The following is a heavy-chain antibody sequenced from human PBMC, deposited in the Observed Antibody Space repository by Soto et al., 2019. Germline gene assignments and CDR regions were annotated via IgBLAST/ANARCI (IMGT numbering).Heavy chain of an antibody. CDR3: ARGRLRVATIVTYYYYGMDV. J-gene: IGHJ6*02. D-gene: IGHD5-12*01. Sequence: SETLSLTCAVYGGSFSGYYWSWIRQPPGKGLEWIGEINHSGSTNYNPSLKSRVTISVDTSKNQFSLKLSSVTAADTAVYYCARGRLRVATIVTYYYYGMDVWGQGTTVTVS. V-gene: IGHV4-34*01. CDR1: GGSFSGYY. CDR2: INHSGST.